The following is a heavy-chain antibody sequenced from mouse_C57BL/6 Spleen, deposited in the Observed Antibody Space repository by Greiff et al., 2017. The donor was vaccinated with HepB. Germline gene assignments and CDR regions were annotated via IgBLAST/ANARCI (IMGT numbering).Heavy chain of an antibody. CDR1: GFTFSDFY. V-gene: IGHV7-1*01. J-gene: IGHJ1*03. Sequence: EVKLMESGGGLVQSGRSLRLSCATSGFTFSDFYMEWVRQAPGKGLEWIAASRNKANDYTTEYSASVKGRFIVSRDTSQSILYLQMNALRAEDTAIYYCARDACYYGSSYRYFDVWGTGTTVTVSS. CDR2: SRNKANDYTT. D-gene: IGHD1-1*01. CDR3: ARDACYYGSSYRYFDV.